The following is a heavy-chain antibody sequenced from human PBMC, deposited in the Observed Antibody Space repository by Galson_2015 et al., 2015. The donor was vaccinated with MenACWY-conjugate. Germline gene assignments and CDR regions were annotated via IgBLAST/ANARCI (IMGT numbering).Heavy chain of an antibody. V-gene: IGHV1-2*04. CDR3: AKGYYYGSGSSPFDY. CDR2: INSNSGDT. Sequence: SVKVSCKASGYSFPGYYISWVRQAPGQGPEWMGWINSNSGDTNYAQKFQGWVTMTRDTSISTAYMELIRLTSDDTAVYYCAKGYYYGSGSSPFDYWGQGTLVTVSS. J-gene: IGHJ4*02. CDR1: GYSFPGYY. D-gene: IGHD3-10*01.